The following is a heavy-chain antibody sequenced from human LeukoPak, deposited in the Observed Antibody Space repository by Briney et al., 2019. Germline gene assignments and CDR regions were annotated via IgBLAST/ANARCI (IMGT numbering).Heavy chain of an antibody. CDR1: GFTFSTYG. Sequence: GGSLRLSCAAAGFTFSTYGMHWVRQAPGKGLEWVTFIRHDGSNKYYADSVKGRFTISRDNSRNTLYLQMNSLRAEDTAVYYCAKDRRSGYSYGLDYWGQGTLVTVSS. V-gene: IGHV3-30*02. J-gene: IGHJ4*02. CDR3: AKDRRSGYSYGLDY. CDR2: IRHDGSNK. D-gene: IGHD5-18*01.